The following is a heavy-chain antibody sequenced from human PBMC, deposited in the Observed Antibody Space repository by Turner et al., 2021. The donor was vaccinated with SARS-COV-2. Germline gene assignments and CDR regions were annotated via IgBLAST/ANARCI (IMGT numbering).Heavy chain of an antibody. Sequence: QVQLVQSGAEVKKPGASVKVSCKVSGYTLIELSMHWVRQAPGKGLEWMGGLDPEDGETIYAQKCQGRVTMTEDTSTDTAYMELSSLRSEDTAVYYCATGYAYCGGDCSIHYWGQGTLVTVSS. CDR3: ATGYAYCGGDCSIHY. J-gene: IGHJ4*02. V-gene: IGHV1-24*01. CDR2: LDPEDGET. D-gene: IGHD2-21*02. CDR1: GYTLIELS.